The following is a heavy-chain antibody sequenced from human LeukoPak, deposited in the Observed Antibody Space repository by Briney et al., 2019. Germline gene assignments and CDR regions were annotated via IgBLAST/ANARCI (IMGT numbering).Heavy chain of an antibody. CDR1: GGSFSGYY. J-gene: IGHJ5*02. V-gene: IGHV4-34*01. D-gene: IGHD3-10*01. CDR2: INHSGST. Sequence: PSETLSLTCAVYGGSFSGYYWSWIRQPPGKGLEWIGEINHSGSTNYNPSLKSRVTISVDTSKNQFSLKLSSVTAADTAVYYCARGPRITMVRGVIRGFDPWGQGTLVTVSS. CDR3: ARGPRITMVRGVIRGFDP.